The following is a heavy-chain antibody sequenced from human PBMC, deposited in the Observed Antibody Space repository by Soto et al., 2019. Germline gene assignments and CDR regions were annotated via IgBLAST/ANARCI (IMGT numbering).Heavy chain of an antibody. CDR1: GYTFTTYW. V-gene: IGHV5-51*01. D-gene: IGHD6-25*01. Sequence: PGESLKISCNGSGYTFTTYWIGWVRQMPGKGLDWMGIIYRRDSDTRYSPSFQGQVTISAYNSISTAYLQWSSLKASDTAMFYCERGGYSANYKDPFYILTPGTMVT. CDR2: IYRRDSDT. J-gene: IGHJ3*02. CDR3: ERGGYSANYKDPFYI.